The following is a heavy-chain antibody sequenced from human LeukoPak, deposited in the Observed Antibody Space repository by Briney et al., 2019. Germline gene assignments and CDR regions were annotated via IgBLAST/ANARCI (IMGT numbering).Heavy chain of an antibody. V-gene: IGHV3-30*18. CDR3: AKAADFYYFDSSGYFDC. CDR2: VSYDGSNK. J-gene: IGHJ5*01. CDR1: GFTFSNYA. D-gene: IGHD3-22*01. Sequence: GRSLRLSCAASGFTFSNYAMHWVRQAPGKGPEWVTFVSYDGSNKLYADSVKGRFTISRDNSKNTLDLQMNSLRAEDTAVYYCAKAADFYYFDSSGYFDCWGQGTLVTVSS.